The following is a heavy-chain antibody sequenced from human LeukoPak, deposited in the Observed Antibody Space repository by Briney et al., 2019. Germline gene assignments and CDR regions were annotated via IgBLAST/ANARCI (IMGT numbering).Heavy chain of an antibody. Sequence: GGSLRLSCAASGFTFSSYAMSWVRQAPGKGLEWVSAISGSGGSTYYADSVKGRFTISRDNSKSTLYLQMNSLRAEDTAVYYCAKEGGFWSGYRPNFDYWGQGTLVTVSS. D-gene: IGHD3-3*01. CDR2: ISGSGGST. V-gene: IGHV3-23*01. J-gene: IGHJ4*02. CDR3: AKEGGFWSGYRPNFDY. CDR1: GFTFSSYA.